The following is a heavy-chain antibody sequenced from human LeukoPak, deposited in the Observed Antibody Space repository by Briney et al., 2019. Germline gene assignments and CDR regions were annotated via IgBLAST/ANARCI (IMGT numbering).Heavy chain of an antibody. Sequence: PGGSLRLSCAASGFTVSSNYMNWVRQAPGKGLEWVSVIYSGDNTYYADSVKGRFTISRDNSKNTLYLQMNSLRAEDTAVYYCARGGPAAMVRGVIIAGYFDYWGQGTLVTVSS. D-gene: IGHD3-10*01. J-gene: IGHJ4*02. CDR2: IYSGDNT. CDR3: ARGGPAAMVRGVIIAGYFDY. CDR1: GFTVSSNY. V-gene: IGHV3-53*01.